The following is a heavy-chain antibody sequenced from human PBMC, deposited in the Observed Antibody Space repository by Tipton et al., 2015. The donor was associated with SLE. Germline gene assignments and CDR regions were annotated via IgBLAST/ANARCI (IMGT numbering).Heavy chain of an antibody. J-gene: IGHJ4*02. CDR3: ARAKGSGTYSSGQFDS. V-gene: IGHV4-59*01. CDR1: GGSISSYY. Sequence: TLSLTCTVSGGSISSYYWSWIRQPPGKGLEWIGYIYYSGNTVYNPSLKSRVTISVDTSKNQFSLKLRSVTAADTALYYCARAKGSGTYSSGQFDSWGQGTLVTVSS. D-gene: IGHD3-10*01. CDR2: IYYSGNT.